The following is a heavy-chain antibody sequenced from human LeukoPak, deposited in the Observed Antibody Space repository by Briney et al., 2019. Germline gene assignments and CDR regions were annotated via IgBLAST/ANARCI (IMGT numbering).Heavy chain of an antibody. CDR3: ARGGVPAASTYYYYYYMDV. J-gene: IGHJ6*03. D-gene: IGHD2-2*01. CDR1: GFTFSSYS. V-gene: IGHV3-48*01. CDR2: ISSSSSTI. Sequence: GGSLRLSCAASGFTFSSYSMNWVRQAPGKGLEWVSYISSSSSTIYYADSVKGRFTISRDNAKNSLYLQMNSLRAEDTAVYYCARGGVPAASTYYYYYYMDVWGKGTTVTVSS.